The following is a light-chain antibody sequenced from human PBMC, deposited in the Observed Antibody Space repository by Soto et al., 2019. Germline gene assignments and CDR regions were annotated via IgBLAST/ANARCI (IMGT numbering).Light chain of an antibody. CDR1: QNINNF. V-gene: IGKV1-39*01. CDR2: AAS. CDR3: QASYSMT. J-gene: IGKJ3*01. Sequence: DTQMSQSPSSLSASVGDKTTITCRASQNINNFLNWYHQKPGRTPKLLVFAASTLQSGVPSWFSGSGSRTYFTLTISSLQPEDFTTYYCQASYSMTFGPGTRMDLK.